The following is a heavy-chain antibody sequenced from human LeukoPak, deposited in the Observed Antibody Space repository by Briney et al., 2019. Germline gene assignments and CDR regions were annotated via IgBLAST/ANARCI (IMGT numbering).Heavy chain of an antibody. J-gene: IGHJ6*03. CDR1: GFTFSSYA. V-gene: IGHV3-23*01. Sequence: GGSLRLSCAASGFTFSSYAMSWVRQAPGEGLEWVSAISGSGGSTYYADSVKGRFTISRDNSKNTLYLQMNSLRAEDTAVYYCAKTGPSGSYSYYYYYYYMDVWGKGTTVTVSS. CDR2: ISGSGGST. CDR3: AKTGPSGSYSYYYYYYYMDV. D-gene: IGHD1-26*01.